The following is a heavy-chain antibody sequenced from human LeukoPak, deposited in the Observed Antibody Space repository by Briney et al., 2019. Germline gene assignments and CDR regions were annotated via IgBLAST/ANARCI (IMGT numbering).Heavy chain of an antibody. Sequence: SETLSLTCTVSGDSISTYAWVWLRQPPGKGLECIGYISYSGSTNFNPSLQSRVTMSVATSKNQFSLKLNSVTAADTAVYYCAKAISSAWNLDLWGRGTLVTVSS. J-gene: IGHJ2*01. V-gene: IGHV4-59*01. D-gene: IGHD3-10*01. CDR1: GDSISTYA. CDR3: AKAISSAWNLDL. CDR2: ISYSGST.